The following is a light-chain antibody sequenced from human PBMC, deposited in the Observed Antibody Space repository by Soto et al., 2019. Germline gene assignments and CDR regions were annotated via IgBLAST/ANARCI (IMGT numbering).Light chain of an antibody. CDR1: SSNIGAGYG. J-gene: IGLJ2*01. Sequence: QSVLTQPPSVSGAPGQRVTISCTGRSSNIGAGYGVHWYQHLPGTAPKLLMYGNSIRPSGVPDRFSGSKSGTAASLAITGLQAEDEADYYCQSYDSSLSAVLFGGGTKVTVL. V-gene: IGLV1-40*01. CDR3: QSYDSSLSAVL. CDR2: GNS.